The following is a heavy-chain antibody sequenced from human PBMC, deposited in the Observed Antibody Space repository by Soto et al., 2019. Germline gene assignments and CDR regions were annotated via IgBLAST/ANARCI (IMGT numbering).Heavy chain of an antibody. J-gene: IGHJ5*02. Sequence: QITLKESGPSLLKPTQTLTLTCTFPGFSLSTGPAGVGWIRQPPGKALEWLALIYWDDDRRYSPSLKSRLTITKDTSKDQVVLTMTNMGPVDTGTYYCAHTRCGRNSAWFDPWGQGTLVTVSS. CDR2: IYWDDDR. V-gene: IGHV2-5*02. CDR1: GFSLSTGPAG. D-gene: IGHD4-4*01. CDR3: AHTRCGRNSAWFDP.